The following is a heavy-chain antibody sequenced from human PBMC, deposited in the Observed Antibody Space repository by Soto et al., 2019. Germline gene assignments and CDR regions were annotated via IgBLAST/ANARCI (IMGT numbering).Heavy chain of an antibody. CDR1: GASINNNDYY. D-gene: IGHD3-22*01. CDR2: VYYSGAT. Sequence: SETLSLTCTVSGASINNNDYYWSWIRQTPGKGLEWIGYVYYSGATDYIPSLKSRLSMSIDKSQNQFTLKLNSVTAADTATYYCARMSYFYDKWYFDLWGRGTLVTVSS. J-gene: IGHJ2*01. V-gene: IGHV4-30-4*01. CDR3: ARMSYFYDKWYFDL.